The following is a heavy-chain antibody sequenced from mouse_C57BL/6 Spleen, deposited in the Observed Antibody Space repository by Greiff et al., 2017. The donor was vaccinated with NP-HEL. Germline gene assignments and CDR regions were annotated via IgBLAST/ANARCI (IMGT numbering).Heavy chain of an antibody. J-gene: IGHJ2*01. D-gene: IGHD1-1*01. CDR1: GFNIKDYY. V-gene: IGHV14-2*01. Sequence: VQLQQSGAELVKPGASVKLSCTASGFNIKDYYMHWVKQRTEQGLEWIGRIDPEDGDTKYAPKFQGKATITADTSSNTAYLQLSSLTSEDTADYYCASPRGTTVVDFDCWGQGTTLTVSS. CDR2: IDPEDGDT. CDR3: ASPRGTTVVDFDC.